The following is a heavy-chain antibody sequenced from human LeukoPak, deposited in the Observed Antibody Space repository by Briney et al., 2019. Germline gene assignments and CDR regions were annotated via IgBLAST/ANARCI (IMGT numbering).Heavy chain of an antibody. CDR2: ISGSGGST. Sequence: GGSLRLSCAASGFTFSTYAMSWVRQAPGKGLEWVSDISGSGGSTYYADSVKGRFTISRDNAKNTLYLQMNSLRAEDTAVYYCAKDKSCSTVSCYVGYWGQGTLVTVSS. J-gene: IGHJ4*02. D-gene: IGHD2-2*01. CDR1: GFTFSTYA. CDR3: AKDKSCSTVSCYVGY. V-gene: IGHV3-23*01.